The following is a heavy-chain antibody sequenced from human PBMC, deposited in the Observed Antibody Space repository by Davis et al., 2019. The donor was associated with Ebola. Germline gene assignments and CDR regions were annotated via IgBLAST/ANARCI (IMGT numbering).Heavy chain of an antibody. CDR2: ISGSGGST. Sequence: GGSLRLSCTDSVITFSSYAMTWVRQAPGKGLEWVSAISGSGGSTYYADSVKGRFTISRDNSKSTLYLQMNSLRAEDTAVYYCAKIVVVTAIPHFDYWGQGTLVTVSS. D-gene: IGHD2-21*02. V-gene: IGHV3-23*01. J-gene: IGHJ4*02. CDR3: AKIVVVTAIPHFDY. CDR1: VITFSSYA.